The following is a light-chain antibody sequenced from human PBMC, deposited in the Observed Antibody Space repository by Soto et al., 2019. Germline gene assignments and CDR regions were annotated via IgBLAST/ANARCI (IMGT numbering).Light chain of an antibody. CDR1: QSISSY. V-gene: IGKV1-39*01. Sequence: DIQMTQSPSSLSASVGDRVTITCRASQSISSYLNWYQQKPGKAPKLLIYAASSLQSGVPSRFSGSGSGAAFTLTISSLQPEDFATYYCQQSYSTPRTFGQGTKVESK. CDR3: QQSYSTPRT. J-gene: IGKJ1*01. CDR2: AAS.